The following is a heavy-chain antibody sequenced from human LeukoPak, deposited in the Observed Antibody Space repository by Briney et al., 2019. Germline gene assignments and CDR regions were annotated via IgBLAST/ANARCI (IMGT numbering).Heavy chain of an antibody. CDR3: ARDRGSSGWSTIYYFDY. CDR1: GDSVSSNSAA. Sequence: PSQTLSLTCAISGDSVSSNSAAWNWIRQSPSRGLEWLGRTYYRSKWYNDYAVSVKSRITINPDTSKNQFSLQLNSVTPEDTAVYYCARDRGSSGWSTIYYFDYWGQGTLVTVSS. CDR2: TYYRSKWYN. J-gene: IGHJ4*02. D-gene: IGHD6-19*01. V-gene: IGHV6-1*01.